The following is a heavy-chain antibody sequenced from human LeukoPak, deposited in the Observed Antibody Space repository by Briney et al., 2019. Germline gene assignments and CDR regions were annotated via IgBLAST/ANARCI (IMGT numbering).Heavy chain of an antibody. CDR3: ARVNVVGYYYYYMDV. J-gene: IGHJ6*03. D-gene: IGHD2-2*01. CDR2: IYTSGST. Sequence: SETLSLTCTVSGGSISSGSYYWSWIRQPAGEGLEWIGRIYTSGSTNYNPSLKSRVTISVDTSKNQFSLKLSSVTAADTAVYYCARVNVVGYYYYYMDVWGKGTTVTVSS. CDR1: GGSISSGSYY. V-gene: IGHV4-61*02.